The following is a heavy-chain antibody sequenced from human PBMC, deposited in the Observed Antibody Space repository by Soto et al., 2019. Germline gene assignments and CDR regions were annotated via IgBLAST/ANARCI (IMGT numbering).Heavy chain of an antibody. D-gene: IGHD3-9*01. CDR2: IYYSGST. V-gene: IGHV4-39*01. CDR1: GGSISSSSYY. J-gene: IGHJ4*02. CDR3: ARPHYDILTGYSPFDY. Sequence: SETLSLTCTVSGGSISSSSYYWGWIRQPPGKGLEWIGCIYYSGSTYYNPSLKSRVTISVDTSKNQFSLKLSSVTAADTAVYYCARPHYDILTGYSPFDYWGQGTLVTVSS.